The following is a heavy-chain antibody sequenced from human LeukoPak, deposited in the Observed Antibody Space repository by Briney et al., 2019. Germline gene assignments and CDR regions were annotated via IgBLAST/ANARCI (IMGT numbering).Heavy chain of an antibody. CDR2: IKSDGSST. V-gene: IGHV3-74*01. CDR3: ARNDYLED. CDR1: GFTFSSYW. J-gene: IGHJ1*01. Sequence: GGSLRLSCAGSGFTFSSYWMHWVRQGPGKGLVWVSRIKSDGSSTSYAHSVKGRFTIARDNAKNTLYLQMNSLRPEDTAVYYCARNDYLEDWGQGTLVTVPS.